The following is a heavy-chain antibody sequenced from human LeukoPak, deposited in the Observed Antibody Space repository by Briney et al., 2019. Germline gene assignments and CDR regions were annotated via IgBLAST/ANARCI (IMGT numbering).Heavy chain of an antibody. V-gene: IGHV3-48*02. CDR3: ARGGGYYPIDY. J-gene: IGHJ4*02. Sequence: VQPGGSLRLSCAASGFTFSSYAMSWVRQAPGKGLEWISHIDNRGRSMYYADSVEGRFTISRDNAKNTLYLQMNSLRDEDTAVYYCARGGGYYPIDYWGQGTLVTVSS. CDR2: IDNRGRSM. CDR1: GFTFSSYA. D-gene: IGHD2-15*01.